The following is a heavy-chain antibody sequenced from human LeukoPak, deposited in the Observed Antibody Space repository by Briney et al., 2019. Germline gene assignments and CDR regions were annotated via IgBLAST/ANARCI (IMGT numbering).Heavy chain of an antibody. V-gene: IGHV4-4*02. D-gene: IGHD2-2*01. CDR1: GGSTENSYW. CDR2: IFHSGST. J-gene: IGHJ3*02. Sequence: SETLSLTCAVSGGSTENSYWWSWVRQPPGKGLEWIGEIFHSGSTYYNPSLKSRVTISVDRSKNQFSPKLSSVTAADTAVYYCAGSDIVVVPAAPNHAFDIWGQGTMVTVSS. CDR3: AGSDIVVVPAAPNHAFDI.